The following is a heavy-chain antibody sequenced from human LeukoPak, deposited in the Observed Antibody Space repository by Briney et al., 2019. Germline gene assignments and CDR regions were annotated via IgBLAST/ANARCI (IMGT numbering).Heavy chain of an antibody. CDR3: ARELGGDYGSGTFFDL. Sequence: GGSLRLSCAASEFVFSDYYMSWVRQAPGKGLEWVSYISSGGDTKYYADSVKGRFTISRDNAKNSLYLQMNNLRAEDTAVYYCARELGGDYGSGTFFDLWGQGNMVTVSS. D-gene: IGHD3-10*01. CDR1: EFVFSDYY. V-gene: IGHV3-11*01. J-gene: IGHJ4*02. CDR2: ISSGGDTK.